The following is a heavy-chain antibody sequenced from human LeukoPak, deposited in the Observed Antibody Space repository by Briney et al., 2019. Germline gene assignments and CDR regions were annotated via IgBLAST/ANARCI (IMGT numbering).Heavy chain of an antibody. CDR3: ARARVPRRAAYFEY. D-gene: IGHD2-15*01. V-gene: IGHV5-51*01. CDR2: IYPGDSDT. CDR1: GYYFTAHC. J-gene: IGHJ4*02. Sequence: GESLKISCQVSGYYFTAHCIAWVRQMPGKGLEWMGIIYPGDSDTIYSPSFQGQVTISADKSFSTAYLQWSSLKASDTAIYYCARARVPRRAAYFEYWGQGTLVTVSS.